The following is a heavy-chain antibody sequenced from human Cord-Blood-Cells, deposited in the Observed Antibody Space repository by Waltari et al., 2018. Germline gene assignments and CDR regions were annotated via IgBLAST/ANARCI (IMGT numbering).Heavy chain of an antibody. CDR3: ARRTYDFWSGYPNWFDP. CDR2: IYYSGST. J-gene: IGHJ5*02. CDR1: GGSISSSSYY. V-gene: IGHV4-39*01. D-gene: IGHD3-3*01. Sequence: QLQLQESGPGLVKPSETLSLTCTVSGGSISSSSYYWGWIRQPPGKGLEWIGSIYYSGSTFYNPSLKGRVTISVDTSKNQFSRELSSVTAADTAVYYCARRTYDFWSGYPNWFDPWGQGTLVTVSS.